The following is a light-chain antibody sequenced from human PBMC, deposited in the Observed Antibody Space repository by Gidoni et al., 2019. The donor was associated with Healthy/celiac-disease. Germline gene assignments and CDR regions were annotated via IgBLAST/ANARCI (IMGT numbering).Light chain of an antibody. CDR3: VLYMGSGISV. Sequence: QTVVTQEPSVSVSPGGTVTLTCGLSSGSVSTTYYPSWYQQTPGQAPRTLIYSTNTRSSVVPDRFSGSILGNKAALTITGAQADDESDYYCVLYMGSGISVFGGGTKLTVL. CDR2: STN. V-gene: IGLV8-61*01. CDR1: SGSVSTTYY. J-gene: IGLJ3*02.